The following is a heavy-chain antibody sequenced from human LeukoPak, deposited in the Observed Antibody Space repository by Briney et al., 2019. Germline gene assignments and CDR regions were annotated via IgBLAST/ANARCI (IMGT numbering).Heavy chain of an antibody. D-gene: IGHD4-17*01. Sequence: PGGSLRLSCVASGFNFSSYGMHWVRQAPGKGLEWVAVIWYDGSKKFYADSVKGRLTISRDNSKNTLYLQMDSLRTEDTAVHYCARYSRDSGDYARTPFGYWGQGTPVAVSP. V-gene: IGHV3-33*01. CDR1: GFNFSSYG. CDR3: ARYSRDSGDYARTPFGY. CDR2: IWYDGSKK. J-gene: IGHJ4*02.